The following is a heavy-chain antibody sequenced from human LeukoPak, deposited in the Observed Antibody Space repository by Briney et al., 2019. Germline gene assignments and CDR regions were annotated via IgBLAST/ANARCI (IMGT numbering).Heavy chain of an antibody. CDR1: GFTFSSYS. V-gene: IGHV3-48*04. D-gene: IGHD1-26*01. CDR3: ARGTVGATTYWFDP. Sequence: GGSLRLSCAASGFTFSSYSMNWVRQAPGKGLEWVSYISSSSSTIYYADSVKGRFTMSRDNAKNSLYLQMNSLRAEDTAVYYCARGTVGATTYWFDPWGQGTLVTVSS. J-gene: IGHJ5*02. CDR2: ISSSSSTI.